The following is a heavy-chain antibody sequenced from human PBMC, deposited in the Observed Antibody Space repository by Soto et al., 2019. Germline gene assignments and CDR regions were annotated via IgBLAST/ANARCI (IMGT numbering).Heavy chain of an antibody. D-gene: IGHD3-10*01. J-gene: IGHJ4*02. CDR1: GFTFSNYA. V-gene: IGHV3-23*01. CDR3: AKTPYSSGSYWLDY. Sequence: PGGSLRLFCAASGFTFSNYAMSWVRQAPGKGLEWVSTIRGSAGSTYYADSVKGRFTISRDNSRNMLYLQMNSLRAEDTAVYYCAKTPYSSGSYWLDYWGQGTLVTVSS. CDR2: IRGSAGST.